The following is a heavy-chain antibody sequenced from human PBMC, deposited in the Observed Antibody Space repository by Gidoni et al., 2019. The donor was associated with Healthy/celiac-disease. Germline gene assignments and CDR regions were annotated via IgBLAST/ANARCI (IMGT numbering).Heavy chain of an antibody. Sequence: STYYNPSLKSRVTISVDTSKNQFSLKLSSVTAADTAVYYCARHSTEYYDSRYYFDYWGQGTLVTVSS. CDR3: ARHSTEYYDSRYYFDY. D-gene: IGHD3-22*01. CDR2: ST. V-gene: IGHV4-39*01. J-gene: IGHJ4*02.